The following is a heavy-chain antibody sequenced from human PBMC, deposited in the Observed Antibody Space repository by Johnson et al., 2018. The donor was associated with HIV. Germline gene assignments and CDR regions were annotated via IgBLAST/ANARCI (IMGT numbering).Heavy chain of an antibody. Sequence: QVQLVESGGGVVQPGRSLRLSCAASGFNFSSYGMHWVRQAPGKGLEWVAVIWYDGSNKYYADSVKGRFTISRDNSKDTMYLRMNSLRAEDTAVYYCARRSGYAFDIWGQGTMVTVSS. CDR2: IWYDGSNK. CDR1: GFNFSSYG. J-gene: IGHJ3*02. V-gene: IGHV3-33*01. CDR3: ARRSGYAFDI. D-gene: IGHD5-24*01.